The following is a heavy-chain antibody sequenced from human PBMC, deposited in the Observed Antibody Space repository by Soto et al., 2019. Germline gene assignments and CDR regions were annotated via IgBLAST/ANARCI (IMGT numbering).Heavy chain of an antibody. J-gene: IGHJ5*02. CDR3: ARAVAPYLGTWFDP. Sequence: SETLSLTCTVSGGSITSGNSYSWSWIRQPPGKGLEWIGSISRSGSTSYNPSLKGRVTMSVDKSKNQFSLNLSSVTAADMAVYYCARAVAPYLGTWFDPWGQGTLVTVSS. D-gene: IGHD3-16*01. CDR2: ISRSGST. V-gene: IGHV4-30-2*01. CDR1: GGSITSGNSYS.